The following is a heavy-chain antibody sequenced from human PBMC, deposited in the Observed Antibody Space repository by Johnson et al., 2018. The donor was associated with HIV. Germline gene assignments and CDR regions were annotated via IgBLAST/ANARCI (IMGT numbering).Heavy chain of an antibody. J-gene: IGHJ3*02. CDR3: ARDEPTDDAFDI. Sequence: EVQLVESGGGLIQPGGSLRLSCAASGFTVSSNYMSWVRQAPGKGLEYVSAISSNGGSTYYANSVKGRFTISRDNSKNTLYLQMGSLRAEDMAVYYCARDEPTDDAFDIWGQGTMVTVSS. CDR1: GFTVSSNY. V-gene: IGHV3-64*01. CDR2: ISSNGGST.